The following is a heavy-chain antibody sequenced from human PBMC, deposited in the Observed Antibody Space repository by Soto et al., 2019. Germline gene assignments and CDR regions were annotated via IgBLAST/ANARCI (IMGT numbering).Heavy chain of an antibody. V-gene: IGHV1-46*01. J-gene: IGHJ6*02. D-gene: IGHD6-6*01. Sequence: ASVKVSCKASGYTFTSYYMHWVRQAPGQGLEWMGIINPSGGSTSYAQKFQGRVTMTRDTSTSTVYMELSSLRSEDTAVYYCARDLYSSSSGICGMDVWGQGTTVTVSS. CDR1: GYTFTSYY. CDR3: ARDLYSSSSGICGMDV. CDR2: INPSGGST.